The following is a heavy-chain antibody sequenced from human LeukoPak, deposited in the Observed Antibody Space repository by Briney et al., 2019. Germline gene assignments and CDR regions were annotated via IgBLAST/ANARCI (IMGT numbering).Heavy chain of an antibody. Sequence: GASVKVSCKVSGYTLTELSMHWVRQAPGKGLEWMGGFDPEDGETIYAQKFQGRVTMTEDTSTDTAYMELSRLRSEDTAVYYCATDQGPSSRNYYDSSGFDYWGQGTLVTVSS. D-gene: IGHD3-22*01. J-gene: IGHJ4*02. V-gene: IGHV1-24*01. CDR3: ATDQGPSSRNYYDSSGFDY. CDR1: GYTLTELS. CDR2: FDPEDGET.